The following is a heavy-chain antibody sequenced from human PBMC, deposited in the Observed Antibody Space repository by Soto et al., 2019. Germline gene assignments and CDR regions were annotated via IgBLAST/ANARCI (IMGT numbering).Heavy chain of an antibody. CDR1: GFTFSSYA. J-gene: IGHJ3*02. CDR2: ISGSGGST. D-gene: IGHD6-13*01. CDR3: AKDLPTAAGNIGAFDI. V-gene: IGHV3-23*01. Sequence: GGSLRLSCAASGFTFSSYAMSWVRQAPGKGLEWVSAISGSGGSTYYADSVKGRFTISRDNSKNTLYLQMNGLRAEDTAVYYCAKDLPTAAGNIGAFDIWGQGTMVTVSS.